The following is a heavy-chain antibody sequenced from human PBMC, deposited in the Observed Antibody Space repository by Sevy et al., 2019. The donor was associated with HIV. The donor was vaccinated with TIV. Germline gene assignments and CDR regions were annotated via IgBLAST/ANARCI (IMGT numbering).Heavy chain of an antibody. CDR3: VKEELHMGASQSFDI. CDR2: MNRRGGNI. Sequence: LSLTCAASGFSFSSYALSWVRQVPGKGLEWVSGMNRRGGNINYGGSANGRFTISRDNSKNTLYLQMNNLRGEDTALYYCVKEELHMGASQSFDIWGQGTMVTVSS. D-gene: IGHD1-7*01. J-gene: IGHJ3*02. CDR1: GFSFSSYA. V-gene: IGHV3-23*01.